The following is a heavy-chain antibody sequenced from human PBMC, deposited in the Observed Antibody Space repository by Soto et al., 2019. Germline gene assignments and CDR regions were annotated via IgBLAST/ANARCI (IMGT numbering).Heavy chain of an antibody. D-gene: IGHD3-22*01. CDR2: ISGSGGDT. Sequence: GGSLRLSCAASGFSFSSYAMSWVRQAPGKGLEWVSAISGSGGDTYYADSVKGRFSISRDNSKNTVFVQMNTLRAEDTAIYYCAKADDSGYNSLLFDFWGQGTLVTVSS. CDR3: AKADDSGYNSLLFDF. J-gene: IGHJ4*02. V-gene: IGHV3-23*01. CDR1: GFSFSSYA.